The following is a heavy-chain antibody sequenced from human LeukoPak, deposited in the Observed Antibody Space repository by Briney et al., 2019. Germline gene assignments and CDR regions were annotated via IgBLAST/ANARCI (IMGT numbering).Heavy chain of an antibody. Sequence: GASVKVSCKASGYTFTSYGISWVRQAPGQGLEWMGWISAYNGNTNYAQKLQGRVTMTTDTSTSTAYMELRSLRSDDTAVYYCARVADFWSGLGSPNKYYFDYWGQGTLVTISS. D-gene: IGHD3-3*01. CDR2: ISAYNGNT. V-gene: IGHV1-18*01. J-gene: IGHJ4*02. CDR3: ARVADFWSGLGSPNKYYFDY. CDR1: GYTFTSYG.